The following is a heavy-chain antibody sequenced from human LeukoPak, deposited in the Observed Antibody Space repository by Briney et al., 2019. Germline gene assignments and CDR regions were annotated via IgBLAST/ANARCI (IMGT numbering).Heavy chain of an antibody. CDR1: GFTFSSYS. V-gene: IGHV3-21*01. J-gene: IGHJ3*02. CDR2: ISTSSIYI. Sequence: GGSLRLSCAASGFTFSSYSMNWVRQAPGKGLEWVSSISTSSIYIYYADSVKGRFTISRGNAKNSLYLQMNSLRAEDTAVYYCARGGLDAFDIWGQGTMVTVSS. D-gene: IGHD1-26*01. CDR3: ARGGLDAFDI.